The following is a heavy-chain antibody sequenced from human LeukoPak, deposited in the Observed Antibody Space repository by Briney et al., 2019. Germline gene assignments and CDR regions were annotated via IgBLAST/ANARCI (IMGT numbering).Heavy chain of an antibody. CDR3: ARDPYYYDSGSFAAFDI. CDR2: INSSSYI. D-gene: IGHD3-10*01. V-gene: IGHV3-21*01. J-gene: IGHJ3*02. Sequence: GGSLRLSCAASGFTFSSYSMNWVPQAPGKGLEGVSSINSSSYIYYADSVKGRFTISRDNAKNSLYLQMNSLRAEDTAVYYCARDPYYYDSGSFAAFDIWGQGTMVTVSS. CDR1: GFTFSSYS.